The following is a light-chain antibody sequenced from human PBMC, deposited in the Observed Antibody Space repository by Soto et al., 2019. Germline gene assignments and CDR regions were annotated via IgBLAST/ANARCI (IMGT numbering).Light chain of an antibody. CDR2: DAS. V-gene: IGKV1-13*02. CDR3: QQFHTYPIS. CDR1: QDIASS. J-gene: IGKJ5*01. Sequence: AIQLTQSPSSLSASVGDSITFTCRASQDIASSLAWYQQQPGRPPKLLIYDASILQTGVPSRFRGSGSGTDFTLTISGLHPQDFATYSCQQFHTYPISFGQGKRLEI.